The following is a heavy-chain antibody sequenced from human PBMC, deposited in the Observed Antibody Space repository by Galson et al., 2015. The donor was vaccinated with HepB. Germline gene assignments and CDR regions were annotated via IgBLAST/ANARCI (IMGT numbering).Heavy chain of an antibody. CDR1: GFTLSSYG. Sequence: SLRLSCAASGFTLSSYGMHWVRQAPGKGLEWVAVIRYDGSNKYNADSVKGRFTISRDNSKNTLYLQMNSLRPEDTAVYYCVRDLDIWGSHRDYFDHWGQGTLVTVSS. J-gene: IGHJ4*02. CDR3: VRDLDIWGSHRDYFDH. V-gene: IGHV3-33*08. D-gene: IGHD3-16*02. CDR2: IRYDGSNK.